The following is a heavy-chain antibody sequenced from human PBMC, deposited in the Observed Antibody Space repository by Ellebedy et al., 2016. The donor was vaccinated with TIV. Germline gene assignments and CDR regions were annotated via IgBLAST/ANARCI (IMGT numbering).Heavy chain of an antibody. J-gene: IGHJ6*02. CDR2: IGDTAHNT. CDR3: AKARGSSVIDYNYYGMDV. V-gene: IGHV3-23*01. Sequence: GESLKISXAASGFTFSIYAMTWVRQAPGKGLEWVSGIGDTAHNTYYVHSVKGQFTISRDNSENTLYLQMNSLRAEDTAVYYCAKARGSSVIDYNYYGMDVWGQGTTVTVSS. CDR1: GFTFSIYA.